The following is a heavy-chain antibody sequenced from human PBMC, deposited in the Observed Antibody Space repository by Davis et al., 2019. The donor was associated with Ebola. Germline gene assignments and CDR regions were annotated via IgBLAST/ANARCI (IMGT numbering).Heavy chain of an antibody. J-gene: IGHJ2*01. Sequence: AASVKVSCKASGYTFTSYDINWVRQATGQGLEWMGWMNPNSGNTGYAQKFQGRVTMTRNTSISTAHMELSSLRSEDTAVYYCARGKAVAGRPYGWYFDLWGRGTLVTVSS. D-gene: IGHD6-19*01. V-gene: IGHV1-8*01. CDR1: GYTFTSYD. CDR3: ARGKAVAGRPYGWYFDL. CDR2: MNPNSGNT.